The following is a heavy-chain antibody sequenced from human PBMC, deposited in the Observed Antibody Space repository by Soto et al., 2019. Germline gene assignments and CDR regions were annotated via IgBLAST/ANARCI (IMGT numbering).Heavy chain of an antibody. CDR2: IWYDGSNK. V-gene: IGHV3-33*01. J-gene: IGHJ2*01. D-gene: IGHD6-19*01. CDR3: ARDHSSGYWYFDL. CDR1: GFTFSSYG. Sequence: QVQLVESGGGVVQPGRSLRLSCAASGFTFSSYGMHWVRQAPGKGLEWVAVIWYDGSNKYYADSVKGRFTISRDNSKNTLYLQMNSLRAEDTAVYYCARDHSSGYWYFDLWGRGTLVTVSS.